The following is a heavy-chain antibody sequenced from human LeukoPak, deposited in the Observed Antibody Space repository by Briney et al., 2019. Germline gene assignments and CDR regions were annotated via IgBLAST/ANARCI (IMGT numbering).Heavy chain of an antibody. V-gene: IGHV3-23*01. CDR2: ISGSGGST. D-gene: IGHD6-13*01. CDR3: ARALGIAAAGRFDY. Sequence: PWGSLRLSCAASVLTFSRYAMSWVRQAPGKGLEWVSAISGSGGSTYYADSVKGRFTISRDNSKNTLYLQMNSLRAEDTAVYYCARALGIAAAGRFDYWGQGTLVTVSS. CDR1: VLTFSRYA. J-gene: IGHJ4*02.